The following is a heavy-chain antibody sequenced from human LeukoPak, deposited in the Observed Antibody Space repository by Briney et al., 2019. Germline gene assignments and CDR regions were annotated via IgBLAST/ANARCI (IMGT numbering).Heavy chain of an antibody. CDR1: GFTFYDYA. CDR3: AKDQGTDEDYFDY. V-gene: IGHV3-9*01. CDR2: ISWNSGSI. J-gene: IGHJ4*02. D-gene: IGHD3-10*01. Sequence: GGSLRLSCAASGFTFYDYAMHWVRQAPGKGLEWVSGISWNSGSIGYADSVKGRFTISRDNAKNSLYLQMNSLRAEDTALYYCAKDQGTDEDYFDYWGQGTLVTVSS.